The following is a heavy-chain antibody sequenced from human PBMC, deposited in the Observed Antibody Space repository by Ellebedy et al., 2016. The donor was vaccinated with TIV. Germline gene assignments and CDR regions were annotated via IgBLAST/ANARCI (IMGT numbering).Heavy chain of an antibody. J-gene: IGHJ4*02. V-gene: IGHV1-3*01. D-gene: IGHD4-23*01. Sequence: AASVKVSCKASGYTFNSYPIHWVRQAPGQSLEWMGWVNAGDGNTRYSQKFQGRVTFARDTSASTAYMELSSLRSEDKAVYYCAKDINSGGNSHYSLDYWGQGTLVSVSS. CDR1: GYTFNSYP. CDR2: VNAGDGNT. CDR3: AKDINSGGNSHYSLDY.